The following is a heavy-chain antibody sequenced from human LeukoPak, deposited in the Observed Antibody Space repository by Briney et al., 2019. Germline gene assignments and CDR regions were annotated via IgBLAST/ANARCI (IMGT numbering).Heavy chain of an antibody. V-gene: IGHV4-4*07. CDR2: IYTSAST. Sequence: IYTSASTNYNPSLKSRVTISVDTSKNQFSLKLSSVTAADTAVYYCARETSSSWYNWFDPWGQGTLVTVSS. J-gene: IGHJ5*02. CDR3: ARETSSSWYNWFDP. D-gene: IGHD6-13*01.